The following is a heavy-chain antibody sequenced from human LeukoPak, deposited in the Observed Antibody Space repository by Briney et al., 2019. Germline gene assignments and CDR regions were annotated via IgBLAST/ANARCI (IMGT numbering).Heavy chain of an antibody. J-gene: IGHJ4*02. D-gene: IGHD6-13*01. CDR3: TLNLVAAAGGH. Sequence: GGSLRLSCAASGFTFSSYWMTWVRQAPGKGLEWVANIKPDGSVGYYVDSVRGRFIISRDNAGNSLYLQMNSLRVEDTAVYYCTLNLVAAAGGHWGQGTLVIVSS. CDR1: GFTFSSYW. V-gene: IGHV3-7*01. CDR2: IKPDGSVG.